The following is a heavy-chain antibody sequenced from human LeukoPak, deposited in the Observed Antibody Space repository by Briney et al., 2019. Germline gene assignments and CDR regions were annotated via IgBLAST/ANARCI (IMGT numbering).Heavy chain of an antibody. CDR1: GFTFSSYA. CDR2: ISYDGSNK. J-gene: IGHJ1*01. D-gene: IGHD6-13*01. V-gene: IGHV3-30-3*01. Sequence: PGRSLRLSCAASGFTFSSYAMHWVRQAPGKGLEWVAVISYDGSNKYYADSVKGRFTISRDNSKNTLYLQMNSLRAEDTAVYYCATPLLAAAGGPLQHWGQGTLVTVSS. CDR3: ATPLLAAAGGPLQH.